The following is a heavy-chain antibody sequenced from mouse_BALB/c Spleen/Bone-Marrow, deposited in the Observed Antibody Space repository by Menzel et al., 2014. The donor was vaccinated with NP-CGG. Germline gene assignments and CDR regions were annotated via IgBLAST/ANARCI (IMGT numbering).Heavy chain of an antibody. J-gene: IGHJ1*01. CDR2: INPSNGGT. V-gene: IGHV1S81*02. D-gene: IGHD1-1*01. CDR3: TRSNYGYWYFDV. Sequence: QVQLKESGAELVKPGASVKLSCKASGYSFTYYYMYWVKRRPGQGLEWIGEINPSNGGTNFNEKFKNKATLTVDKSSSTAYMQLSSLTSEDSAVYCCTRSNYGYWYFDVWGAGTTVTVSS. CDR1: GYSFTYYY.